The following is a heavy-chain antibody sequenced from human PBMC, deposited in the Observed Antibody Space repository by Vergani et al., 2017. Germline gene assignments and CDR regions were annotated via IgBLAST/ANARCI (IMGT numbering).Heavy chain of an antibody. CDR2: IYYSGST. Sequence: QVQLQESGPGLVKPSETLSLTCTVSGGSISSYYWSWIRQPPGRGLEWIGFIYYSGSTSYNPSLRSRVTLSVDLSKNQFSLKVNSVTAADTAVYYCARGVADRQDVGDVFYYYLDVWGKGTTVAVSS. V-gene: IGHV4-59*01. CDR3: ARGVADRQDVGDVFYYYLDV. CDR1: GGSISSYY. D-gene: IGHD3-16*01. J-gene: IGHJ6*03.